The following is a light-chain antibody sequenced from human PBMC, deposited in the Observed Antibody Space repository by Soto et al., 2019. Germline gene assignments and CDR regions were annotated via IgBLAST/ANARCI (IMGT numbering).Light chain of an antibody. Sequence: DVQMTPFPSTLSTSVGDRVTITCRASQSIGTWLAWYQQKPGKAPKFLIYDASSLKSGVPSRFSASGAGTEFTLTITSLQPDDFATYYCQNYKTYSLAFCQGTKVDIK. CDR1: QSIGTW. V-gene: IGKV1-5*01. CDR2: DAS. J-gene: IGKJ1*01. CDR3: QNYKTYSLA.